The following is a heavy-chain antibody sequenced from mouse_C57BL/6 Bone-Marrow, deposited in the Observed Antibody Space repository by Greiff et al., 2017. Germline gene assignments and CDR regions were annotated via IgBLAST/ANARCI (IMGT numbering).Heavy chain of an antibody. Sequence: EVQLQRSGAELVRPGASVKLSCTASGFNIKDDYMPWVKQRPEQGLEWIGWIAPENGDTEYASQFQGKATITADTSSNTAYLQLSSLTSEDTAVYYCTTLDGYYDWFAYWGQGTLVTVSA. J-gene: IGHJ3*01. CDR3: TTLDGYYDWFAY. CDR2: IAPENGDT. D-gene: IGHD2-3*01. V-gene: IGHV14-4*01. CDR1: GFNIKDDY.